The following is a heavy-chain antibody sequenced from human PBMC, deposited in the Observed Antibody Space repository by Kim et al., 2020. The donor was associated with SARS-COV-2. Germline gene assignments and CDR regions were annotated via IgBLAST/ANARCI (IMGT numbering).Heavy chain of an antibody. D-gene: IGHD2-21*02. Sequence: GGSLRLSCAGSGFTVSNYYMTWVRQAPGKGLEWVSVIYTSGVTVNADSVKGRFTISRDDSKNTLYLQMNSLRVDDTAVYYCAKDDTIGDWHWGQGTLVTV. J-gene: IGHJ4*02. V-gene: IGHV3-66*01. CDR3: AKDDTIGDWH. CDR1: GFTVSNYY. CDR2: IYTSGVT.